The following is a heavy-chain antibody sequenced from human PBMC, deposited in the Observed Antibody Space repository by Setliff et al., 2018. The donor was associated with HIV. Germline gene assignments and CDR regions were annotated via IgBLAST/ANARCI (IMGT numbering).Heavy chain of an antibody. V-gene: IGHV4-4*08. CDR1: GGSISRYF. D-gene: IGHD5-12*01. CDR3: ARQPRWLQFPRYLDY. CDR2: LDTRGRA. J-gene: IGHJ4*02. Sequence: SETLSLTCTVSGGSISRYFWNWIRQPPGKGLEWIGYLDTRGRAIYNPSLESRVAIWMDTSKNQFSLKLSSVTAADTAVYYCARQPRWLQFPRYLDYWGQGTLVTVSS.